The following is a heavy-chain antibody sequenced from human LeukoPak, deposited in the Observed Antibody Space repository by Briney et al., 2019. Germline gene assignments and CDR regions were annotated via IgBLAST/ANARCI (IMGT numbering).Heavy chain of an antibody. CDR2: IWYDGSNK. CDR1: GFTFSSYG. Sequence: GGSLRLSCAASGFTFSSYGMHWVRQAPGKGLEWVAVIWYDGSNKYYADSVKGRFTISRDNSKNTLYLQMNSLRAEDTAVYHCARGAAAINFDAFDIWGQGTMVAVSS. J-gene: IGHJ3*02. CDR3: ARGAAAINFDAFDI. D-gene: IGHD6-13*01. V-gene: IGHV3-33*01.